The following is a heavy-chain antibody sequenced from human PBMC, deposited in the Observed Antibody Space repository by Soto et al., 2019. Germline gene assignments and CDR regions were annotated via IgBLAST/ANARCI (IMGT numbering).Heavy chain of an antibody. CDR2: INPSGGT. CDR3: ARVLAARASRDFDY. J-gene: IGHJ4*02. V-gene: IGHV4-34*01. D-gene: IGHD6-6*01. Sequence: QVQLQQWGAGLLKPSETLSLTCAVYGGSFSTDYWSWIRQPPGKGLEWIGEINPSGGTNYNPSLKRRVTISVATSKNQLSLKLSSVTAADTAVYYCARVLAARASRDFDYWGQGTLVTVSS. CDR1: GGSFSTDY.